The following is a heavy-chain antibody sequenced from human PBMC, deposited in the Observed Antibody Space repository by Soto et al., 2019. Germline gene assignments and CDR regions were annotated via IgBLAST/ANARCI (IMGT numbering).Heavy chain of an antibody. Sequence: SETLSLTCAVYGGSFSGYYWSWIRQPPGKGLEWIGEINHSGSTNYNPSLKSRVSISVDTSKNQFSLKLSSVTAADTAVYYCARDYYYGMDVWGQGTTVTVSS. CDR1: GGSFSGYY. V-gene: IGHV4-34*01. J-gene: IGHJ6*02. CDR3: ARDYYYGMDV. CDR2: INHSGST.